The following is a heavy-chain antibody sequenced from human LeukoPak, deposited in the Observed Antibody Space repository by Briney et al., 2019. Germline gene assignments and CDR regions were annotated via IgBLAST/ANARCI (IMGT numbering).Heavy chain of an antibody. CDR3: ARVADYLNFDY. V-gene: IGHV3-53*01. D-gene: IGHD4-11*01. CDR2: IYSGGST. J-gene: IGHJ4*02. CDR1: GFTVSSNY. Sequence: GGSLRLSCAASGFTVSSNYMSWVRQAPGKGLEWVSVIYSGGSTYYADSVKGRFTISRDNSKNTLYLQMNSLRAEDTAVYYCARVADYLNFDYWGQGTLVTVSS.